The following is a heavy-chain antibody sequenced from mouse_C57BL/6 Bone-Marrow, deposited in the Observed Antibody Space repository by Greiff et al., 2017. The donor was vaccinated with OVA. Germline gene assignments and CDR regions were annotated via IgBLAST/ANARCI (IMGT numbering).Heavy chain of an antibody. V-gene: IGHV5-4*01. D-gene: IGHD2-4*01. CDR1: GFTFSSYA. CDR3: ARDRIYYDYDGFAY. CDR2: ISDGGSYT. Sequence: EVQRVESGGGLVKPGGSLKLSCEASGFTFSSYAMSWVRQTPEKRLEWVATISDGGSYTYYPDNVKGRFTISRDNAKNNLYLQMSHLKSEDTAMYYCARDRIYYDYDGFAYWGQGTLVTVSA. J-gene: IGHJ3*01.